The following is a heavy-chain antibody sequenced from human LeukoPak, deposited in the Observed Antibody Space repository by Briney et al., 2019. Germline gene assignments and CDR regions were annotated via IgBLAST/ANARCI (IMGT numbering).Heavy chain of an antibody. V-gene: IGHV3-49*03. Sequence: GGSLRLSCTASGLTFGDYAVSWFRQAPGKGLEWVGFIRSKAYGGTTEYAASVKGRFTISRDDSKSIAYLQMNSLKTEDTAVYYCTRGLIGDDFWSGYYPYYFDYWGQGTLVTVSS. D-gene: IGHD3-3*01. J-gene: IGHJ4*02. CDR3: TRGLIGDDFWSGYYPYYFDY. CDR1: GLTFGDYA. CDR2: IRSKAYGGTT.